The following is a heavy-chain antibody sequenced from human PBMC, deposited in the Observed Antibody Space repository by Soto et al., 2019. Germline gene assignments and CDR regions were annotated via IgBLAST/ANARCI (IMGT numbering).Heavy chain of an antibody. CDR2: ISYDGSNK. J-gene: IGHJ4*02. D-gene: IGHD3-3*01. Sequence: QVQLVESGGGVVQPGRSLRLSCAASGFTFSSYGMHWVRQAPGKGLEWVAVISYDGSNKYYADSVKGRFTISRDNSKNTLYLQMHSLRAEDTAVYYCANFADWGQGTLVTVFS. V-gene: IGHV3-30*18. CDR3: ANFAD. CDR1: GFTFSSYG.